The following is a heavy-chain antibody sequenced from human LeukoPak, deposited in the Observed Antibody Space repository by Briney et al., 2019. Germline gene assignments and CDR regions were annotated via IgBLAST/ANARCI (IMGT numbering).Heavy chain of an antibody. D-gene: IGHD3-3*01. J-gene: IGHJ4*02. CDR2: ISSGSSYI. CDR3: ARGRFSEWSPFDY. CDR1: GFTFSSYW. V-gene: IGHV3-21*01. Sequence: PGGSLRLSCTASGFTFSSYWMSWVRQAPGKGLEWVSSISSGSSYIYYTDSVKGRFTISRDNAKNSLYLQMNSLRAEDTAVYYCARGRFSEWSPFDYWGQGTLVTVSS.